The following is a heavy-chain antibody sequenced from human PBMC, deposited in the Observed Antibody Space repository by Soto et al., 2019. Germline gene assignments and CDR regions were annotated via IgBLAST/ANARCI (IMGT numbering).Heavy chain of an antibody. CDR1: GTSISSYY. CDR3: ASSKLRKGGTDSSGYYYPFPYSPLEY. J-gene: IGHJ4*02. D-gene: IGHD3-22*01. CDR2: INHSGST. Sequence: PSETLSLTCTVSGTSISSYYWSWIRQPPGKGLEWIGEINHSGSTNYNPSLKSRVTISVDTSKNQFSLKLSSVTAADTAVYYCASSKLRKGGTDSSGYYYPFPYSPLEYWGQGTPVTVSS. V-gene: IGHV4-34*01.